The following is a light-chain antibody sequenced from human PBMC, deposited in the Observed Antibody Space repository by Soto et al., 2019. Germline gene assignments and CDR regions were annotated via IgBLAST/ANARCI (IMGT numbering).Light chain of an antibody. V-gene: IGKV3-11*01. CDR3: QQRSNWLWT. CDR1: QSVSSY. Sequence: EIVMTQSPATLSVSPGERATLSCRASQSVSSYLAWYQQKPGQAPRLLIYDASNRATGIPARFSGSGSGTDFTLTISSLEPEDFAVYYCQQRSNWLWTFGGGTKVDIK. J-gene: IGKJ4*01. CDR2: DAS.